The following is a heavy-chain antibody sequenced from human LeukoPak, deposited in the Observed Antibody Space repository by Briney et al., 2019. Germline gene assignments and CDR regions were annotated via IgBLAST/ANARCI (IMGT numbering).Heavy chain of an antibody. CDR2: IYYSGST. CDR1: GGSISSGDYY. V-gene: IGHV4-61*08. D-gene: IGHD1-26*01. J-gene: IGHJ4*02. CDR3: ARGAGVGAIHNVFDY. Sequence: SETLSLTCTVSGGSISSGDYYWSWIRQPPGKGLEWIGYIYYSGSTNYNPSLKSRVTISVDTSKNQFSLQLNSVTPEDTAVYYCARGAGVGAIHNVFDYWGQGTLVTVSS.